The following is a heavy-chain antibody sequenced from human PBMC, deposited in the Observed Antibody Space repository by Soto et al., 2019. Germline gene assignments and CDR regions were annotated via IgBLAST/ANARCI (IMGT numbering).Heavy chain of an antibody. CDR1: GGSISSYY. V-gene: IGHV4-59*05. CDR2: IYYSGST. J-gene: IGHJ6*03. D-gene: IGHD6-25*01. CDR3: ARHPRSGRGYYYYMDV. Sequence: SETQSLTCTVSGGSISSYYWSWIRKPPGKGLEWIGSIYYSGSTYYNPSLKSRVTISVDTSKNQFSLKLSSVTAADTAVYYCARHPRSGRGYYYYMDVWGKGTTVTVSS.